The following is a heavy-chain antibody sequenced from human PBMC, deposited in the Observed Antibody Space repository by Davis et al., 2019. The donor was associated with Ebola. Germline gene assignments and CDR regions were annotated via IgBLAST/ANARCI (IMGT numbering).Heavy chain of an antibody. CDR1: GFSFTDYL. CDR3: ARDNFVVPGAIFSYYAMDV. D-gene: IGHD2-2*01. Sequence: GGSLRLSCAASGFSFTDYLMHWVSHAQCKGLQWVGIVSFDGNNQYFADSVKGRFTISRDNSKNTLYLQMNSLRAEDTAVYYCARDNFVVPGAIFSYYAMDVWGHGTTVTVSS. CDR2: VSFDGNNQ. V-gene: IGHV3-30-3*01. J-gene: IGHJ6*02.